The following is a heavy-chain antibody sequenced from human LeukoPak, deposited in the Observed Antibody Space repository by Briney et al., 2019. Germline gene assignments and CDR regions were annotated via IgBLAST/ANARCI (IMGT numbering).Heavy chain of an antibody. Sequence: GGSLRLSCAASGFSVSANYMSWVHQAPGKGLEWVSVIYNGGRTYYADSVKGRFTISRDSSKNTLYLQMTSLSGEDTAVYYCATRDDYGGYEAYWGQGTLVTVSS. CDR1: GFSVSANY. CDR3: ATRDDYGGYEAY. D-gene: IGHD4-17*01. J-gene: IGHJ4*02. V-gene: IGHV3-53*01. CDR2: IYNGGRT.